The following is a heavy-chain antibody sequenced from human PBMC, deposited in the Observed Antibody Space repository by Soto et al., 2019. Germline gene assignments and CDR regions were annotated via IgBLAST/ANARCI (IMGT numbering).Heavy chain of an antibody. D-gene: IGHD3-10*01. Sequence: SETLSLTCAVSGDSVSSPGWWGWVRQSPLKGLEWIGDMSHGGTPNYSPSLKSRVTISVDTSKNQFSLKLSSVTAADTAVYYCARGRSGSYLVSAGFDPWGQGTLVTVS. CDR1: GDSVSSPGW. CDR3: ARGRSGSYLVSAGFDP. V-gene: IGHV4-4*02. J-gene: IGHJ5*02. CDR2: MSHGGTP.